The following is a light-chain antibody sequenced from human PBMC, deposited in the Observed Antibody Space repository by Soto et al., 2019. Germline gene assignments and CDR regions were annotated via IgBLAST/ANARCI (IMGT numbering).Light chain of an antibody. CDR3: QHYNSYSPGT. V-gene: IGKV1-5*01. CDR2: DAS. Sequence: DIQMTQSPSTLSASVGDRVTITCRASQTIHSFLAWYQQKAGKAPKLLIYDASNLESGVPSRFSGSGSGTEFTLTISSLQPDDFATYYCQHYNSYSPGTFGQGTKVDI. J-gene: IGKJ1*01. CDR1: QTIHSF.